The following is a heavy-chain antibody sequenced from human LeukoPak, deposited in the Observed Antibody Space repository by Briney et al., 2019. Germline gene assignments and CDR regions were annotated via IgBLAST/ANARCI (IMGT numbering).Heavy chain of an antibody. V-gene: IGHV3-33*01. D-gene: IGHD6-13*01. J-gene: IGHJ5*02. CDR2: IWYDGSNK. CDR1: GFTFSSYG. CDR3: ARVVGPAAAGAFNWFDP. Sequence: PGGSLRLSCAASGFTFSSYGMHWVRQAPGKGLEWVAVIWYDGSNKYYADSVKGRFTISRDNSKNTLYLQMNSLRSDDTAIYYCARVVGPAAAGAFNWFDPWGQGTLVTVSS.